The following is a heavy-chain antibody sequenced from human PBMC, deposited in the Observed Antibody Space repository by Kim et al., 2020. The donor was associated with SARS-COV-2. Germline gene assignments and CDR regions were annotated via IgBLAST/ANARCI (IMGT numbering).Heavy chain of an antibody. D-gene: IGHD3-9*01. J-gene: IGHJ4*02. V-gene: IGHV3-23*02. Sequence: DADKGRHTNTKDNSKNTIYLQMNSLRAEDKAVYYCARYLTGYYLDYWGQGTLVTVSS. CDR3: ARYLTGYYLDY.